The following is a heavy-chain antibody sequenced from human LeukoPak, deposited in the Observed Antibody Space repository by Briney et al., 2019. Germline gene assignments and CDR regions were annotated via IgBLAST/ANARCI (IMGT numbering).Heavy chain of an antibody. CDR1: GFTFSSYA. Sequence: GGSLRLSCAASGFTFSSYAMHWVRQAPGKGLEWVAVISYDGSNKYYADSVKGRFTISRDNSKNTLYLQMNRLRAEDTAVYYCARRASTERGHSYGLDYWGQGTLVTVSS. J-gene: IGHJ4*02. V-gene: IGHV3-30*04. CDR3: ARRASTERGHSYGLDY. D-gene: IGHD5-18*01. CDR2: ISYDGSNK.